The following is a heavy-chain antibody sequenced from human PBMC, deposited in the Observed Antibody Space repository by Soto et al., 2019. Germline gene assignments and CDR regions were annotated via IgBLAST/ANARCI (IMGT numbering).Heavy chain of an antibody. V-gene: IGHV1-69*13. J-gene: IGHJ4*02. CDR3: ARPSSVREYYFDY. D-gene: IGHD3-22*01. Sequence: GASVKVSCKASGGTFSSYAISWVRQAPGQGLEWMGGIIPIFGTANYAQKFQGRVTITADEPTSTAYMELSSLRSEDTAVYYCARPSSVREYYFDYWGQGTLVTVSS. CDR1: GGTFSSYA. CDR2: IIPIFGTA.